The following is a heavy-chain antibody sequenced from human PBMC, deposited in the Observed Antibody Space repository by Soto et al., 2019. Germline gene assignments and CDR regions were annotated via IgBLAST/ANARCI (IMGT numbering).Heavy chain of an antibody. CDR3: ARALPGNWFDP. D-gene: IGHD1-1*01. CDR2: IYYSGST. V-gene: IGHV4-34*01. Sequence: SLTCAVYGGSFSGYYWSWIRQPPGKGLEWIGDIYYSGSTNYNPSLKSRVTISVDTSKNQFSLRLSSVTAADTAVYYCARALPGNWFDPWGQGTLVTVSS. CDR1: GGSFSGYY. J-gene: IGHJ5*02.